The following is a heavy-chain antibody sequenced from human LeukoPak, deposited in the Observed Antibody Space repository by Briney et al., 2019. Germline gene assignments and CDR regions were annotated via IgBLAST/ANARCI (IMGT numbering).Heavy chain of an antibody. J-gene: IGHJ4*02. CDR1: GGTLSSYA. CDR3: ARGVDDYVWGSYRAPHFDY. V-gene: IGHV1-69*13. Sequence: SVKVSCKASGGTLSSYAISWVRQAPGQGLEWMGGIIPIFGTANYAQKFQGRVTITADESTSTAYMELSSLRSEDTAVYYCARGVDDYVWGSYRAPHFDYWGQGTLVTVSS. D-gene: IGHD3-16*02. CDR2: IIPIFGTA.